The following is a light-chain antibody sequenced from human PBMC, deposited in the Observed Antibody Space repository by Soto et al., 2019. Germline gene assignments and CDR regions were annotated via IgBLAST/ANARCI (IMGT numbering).Light chain of an antibody. CDR2: NNN. Sequence: QSVLTQPPSVSGAPGQGVTISCSGTSSNLGAGYAVHWYQQLPGTVPKLLIYNNNNRPSGVPDRFSRSKSGTSASLAITGLQTEDEADYYCQSYDSSLRAYVFGAGTKLTVL. V-gene: IGLV1-40*01. CDR1: SSNLGAGYA. CDR3: QSYDSSLRAYV. J-gene: IGLJ1*01.